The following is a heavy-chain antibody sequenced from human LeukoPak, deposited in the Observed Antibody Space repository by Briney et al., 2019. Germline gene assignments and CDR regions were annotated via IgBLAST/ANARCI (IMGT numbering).Heavy chain of an antibody. V-gene: IGHV3-23*01. D-gene: IGHD4-17*01. J-gene: IGHJ4*02. CDR3: AKDFGATVTLGAFDY. CDR2: ITDSGTNT. Sequence: GGSLRLSCAASGFTFSTYAMRWVRQAPGKGLEWVSTITDSGTNTYYVDSVKGRFTISRDISKNTLYLQMNTVRAEDTAVYYCAKDFGATVTLGAFDYWGQGTLVTVSS. CDR1: GFTFSTYA.